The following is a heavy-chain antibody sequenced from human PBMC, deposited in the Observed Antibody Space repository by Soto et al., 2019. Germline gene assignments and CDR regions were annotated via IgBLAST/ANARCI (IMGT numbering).Heavy chain of an antibody. CDR2: INGSGGST. D-gene: IGHD5-18*01. CDR3: AKEATYSYGPFDY. V-gene: IGHV3-23*01. CDR1: GFTFGSYA. Sequence: PGGSLRLSCAASGFTFGSYAMSLVRQAQGKGLEWVSAINGSGGSTYYADSVKGRFTISRDNSKNTLYLQMNSLRAEDTAVYYCAKEATYSYGPFDYWGQGTLVTVSS. J-gene: IGHJ4*02.